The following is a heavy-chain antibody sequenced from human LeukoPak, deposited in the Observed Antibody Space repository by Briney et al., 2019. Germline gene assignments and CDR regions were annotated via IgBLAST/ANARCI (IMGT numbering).Heavy chain of an antibody. CDR1: GFTFTSWG. CDR2: IWYDGTNK. J-gene: IGHJ4*02. D-gene: IGHD1-1*01. CDR3: AKDVTTGTLALDY. Sequence: PGGSLRLSCAASGFTFTSWGMHWVRQAPGKGLEWVAVIWYDGTNKYYADSVKGRFTISRDNSKNTLYLQMNSLRAEDTAVYYCAKDVTTGTLALDYWGQGTLVTDSS. V-gene: IGHV3-33*06.